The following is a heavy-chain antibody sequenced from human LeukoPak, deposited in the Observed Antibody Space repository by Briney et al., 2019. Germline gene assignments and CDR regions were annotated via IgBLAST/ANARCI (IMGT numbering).Heavy chain of an antibody. Sequence: SETLSLTCTVSGGSISSHYWSWIRQPPGKGLERIGYIYYSGSTNYNPSLKSRVTISVDTSKNQFSLKLSSVTAADTAGYYCGKGRSSSVWYYYYYYMDVWGKGTTVTVSS. V-gene: IGHV4-59*11. CDR3: GKGRSSSVWYYYYYYMDV. CDR1: GGSISSHY. J-gene: IGHJ6*03. D-gene: IGHD6-6*01. CDR2: IYYSGST.